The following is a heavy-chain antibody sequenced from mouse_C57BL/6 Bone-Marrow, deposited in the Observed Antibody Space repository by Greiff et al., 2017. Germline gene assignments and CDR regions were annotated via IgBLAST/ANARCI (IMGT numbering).Heavy chain of an antibody. J-gene: IGHJ2*01. CDR2: IYPGDGDT. V-gene: IGHV1-80*01. Sequence: VKLQQSGAELVKPGASVKISCKASGYAFSSYWMNWVKQRPGKGLEWIGQIYPGDGDTNYNGKFKGKATLTADKSSSTAYMQLSSLTSEDSAVYFFARPLSPSLYYFDVWGQGPTLTVSS. CDR1: GYAFSSYW. CDR3: ARPLSPSLYYFDV.